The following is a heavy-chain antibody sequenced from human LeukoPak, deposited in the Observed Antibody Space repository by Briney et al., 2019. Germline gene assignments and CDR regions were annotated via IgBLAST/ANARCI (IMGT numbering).Heavy chain of an antibody. CDR3: ARAPSGWFGELVPHYFDY. V-gene: IGHV4-31*03. Sequence: SQTLSLTCTVSGGSISSGGYYWSWIRQHPGKGLEWIGYIYYRGSTYYNPSLKSRVTISVDTSKNQFSLKLSSVTAADTAVYYCARAPSGWFGELVPHYFDYWGQGTLVTVSS. CDR2: IYYRGST. CDR1: GGSISSGGYY. J-gene: IGHJ4*02. D-gene: IGHD3-10*01.